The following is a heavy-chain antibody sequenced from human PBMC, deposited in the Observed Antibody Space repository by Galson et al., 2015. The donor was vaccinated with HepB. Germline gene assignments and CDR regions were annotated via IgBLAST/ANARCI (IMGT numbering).Heavy chain of an antibody. CDR2: INPSGGST. CDR3: ARDLVQTGGDYFGY. Sequence: SVKVSCKASGYSFSTYYMHWLRQAPGQGLEWLGIINPSGGSTSYAQKFQGRVTMTRDTSTSTVYMELSSLRSEDTAVYYCARDLVQTGGDYFGYWGQGTLVTVSS. CDR1: GYSFSTYY. V-gene: IGHV1-46*03. J-gene: IGHJ4*02. D-gene: IGHD1-1*01.